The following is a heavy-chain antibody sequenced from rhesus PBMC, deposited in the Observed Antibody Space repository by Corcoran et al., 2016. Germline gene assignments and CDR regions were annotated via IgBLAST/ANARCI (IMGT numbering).Heavy chain of an antibody. J-gene: IGHJ4*01. D-gene: IGHD6-25*01. V-gene: IGHV4-160*01. CDR3: ARDCPGGSCSLDY. CDR2: IYGSSGST. CDR1: GGSISSNY. Sequence: QVQLQESGPGLVKPSETLSLTCAVSGGSISSNYWSWIRQPPGKGLEWIGYIYGSSGSTYYHPSLKSRVTISTDTSKNQFSLKLSSVTAADTAVYYCARDCPGGSCSLDYWGQGVLVTVSS.